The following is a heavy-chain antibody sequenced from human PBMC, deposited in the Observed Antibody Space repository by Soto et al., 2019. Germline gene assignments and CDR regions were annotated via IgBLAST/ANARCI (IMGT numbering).Heavy chain of an antibody. V-gene: IGHV1-18*04. CDR1: GYPFNSYG. CDR3: ARDLEYQPQYP. Sequence: SVKVSCKASGYPFNSYGIIWVRQAPGQGLEWMGWISAYNGNTNYAQKVQGRVTMTTDTSTSTAYMELRSLRSDDTAVYYCARDLEYQPQYPWGQGTLVTVSS. CDR2: ISAYNGNT. J-gene: IGHJ5*02. D-gene: IGHD2-2*01.